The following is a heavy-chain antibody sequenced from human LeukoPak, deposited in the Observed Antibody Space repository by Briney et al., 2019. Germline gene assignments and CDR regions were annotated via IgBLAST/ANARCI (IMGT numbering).Heavy chain of an antibody. D-gene: IGHD3-22*01. Sequence: SETLSLTCTVSGGSISNYYWSWIRQPPGKGLEWIAYINYSGSTNYNPSLKSRVTISVDTSKNHFSLTLSSVTAADTAVYYCARSDSSGYYYGSYFDYWGQGTLVTVSS. CDR2: INYSGST. CDR1: GGSISNYY. CDR3: ARSDSSGYYYGSYFDY. V-gene: IGHV4-59*01. J-gene: IGHJ4*02.